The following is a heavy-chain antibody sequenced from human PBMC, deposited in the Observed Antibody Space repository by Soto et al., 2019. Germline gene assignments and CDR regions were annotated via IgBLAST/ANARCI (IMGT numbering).Heavy chain of an antibody. D-gene: IGHD6-19*01. CDR1: GFTFSTYW. Sequence: EVQLVESGGGLVQPGGSLRLSCAATGFTFSTYWVHWVRQAPGQGLVWVSRINSDGSTTNYADSVKGRFTISRDNAKNTLYLQMNRLRAEDTAVYYCARGGGNSDWYSAFDIWGQGTMVTVSS. CDR2: INSDGSTT. V-gene: IGHV3-74*01. J-gene: IGHJ3*02. CDR3: ARGGGNSDWYSAFDI.